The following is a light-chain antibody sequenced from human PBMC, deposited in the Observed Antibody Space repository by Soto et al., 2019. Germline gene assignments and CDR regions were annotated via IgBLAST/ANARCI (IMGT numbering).Light chain of an antibody. V-gene: IGLV1-40*01. CDR3: QSYDSSLSGWDVV. Sequence: QAVLTQPPSVSGAPGQRVTISCTGSSSHIGAGYDVHWYQQLPGTAPKLLIYGNSNRPSGVPDRFSGSKSGTSASLAITGLQAEDEADYYCQSYDSSLSGWDVVFGGGTKLTVL. CDR2: GNS. J-gene: IGLJ2*01. CDR1: SSHIGAGYD.